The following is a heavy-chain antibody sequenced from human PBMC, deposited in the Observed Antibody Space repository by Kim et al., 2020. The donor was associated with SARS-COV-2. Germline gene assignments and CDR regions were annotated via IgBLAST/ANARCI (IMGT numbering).Heavy chain of an antibody. CDR2: FDPEDGET. Sequence: ASVKVSCKVSGYTLTELSMHWVRQAPGKGLEWMGGFDPEDGETIYAQKFQGRVTMTEDTSTDTAYMELSSLRSEDTAVYYCATHSIGSSWYNWFDPWGQGTLVTVSS. V-gene: IGHV1-24*01. D-gene: IGHD6-13*01. CDR1: GYTLTELS. CDR3: ATHSIGSSWYNWFDP. J-gene: IGHJ5*02.